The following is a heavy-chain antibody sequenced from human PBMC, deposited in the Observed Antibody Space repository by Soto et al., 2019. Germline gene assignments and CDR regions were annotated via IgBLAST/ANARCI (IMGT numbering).Heavy chain of an antibody. CDR3: TTLRPDFWSGFDYYYTDV. CDR1: GFTFRNAW. Sequence: EVQLVESGGGLVKPGGSLRLSCAASGFTFRNAWMSWVRQAPGKGLEWVGRIKSKTDGGTTDYAAPVKGRFTISRDYSITKLYLQMNSLKTDDTAVYYCTTLRPDFWSGFDYYYTDVWGNGTTVTVSS. CDR2: IKSKTDGGTT. V-gene: IGHV3-15*05. J-gene: IGHJ6*03. D-gene: IGHD3-3*01.